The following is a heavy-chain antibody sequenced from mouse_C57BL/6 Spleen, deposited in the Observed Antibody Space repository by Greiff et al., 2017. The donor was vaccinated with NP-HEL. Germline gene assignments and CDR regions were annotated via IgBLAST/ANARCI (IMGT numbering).Heavy chain of an antibody. CDR1: GFSFNTYA. Sequence: EVHLVESGGGLVQPKGSLKLSCAASGFSFNTYAMNWVRQAPGKGLEWVARIRSKSNNYATYYADSVKDRFTISRDDSESMLYLQMNNLKTEDTAMHYCVSDYYAMDYWGQGTSVTVSS. J-gene: IGHJ4*01. CDR3: VSDYYAMDY. V-gene: IGHV10-1*01. CDR2: IRSKSNNYAT.